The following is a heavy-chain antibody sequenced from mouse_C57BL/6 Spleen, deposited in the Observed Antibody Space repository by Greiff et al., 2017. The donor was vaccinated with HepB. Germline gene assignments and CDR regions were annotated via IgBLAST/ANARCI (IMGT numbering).Heavy chain of an antibody. D-gene: IGHD2-4*01. CDR1: GYTFTSYG. V-gene: IGHV1-81*01. J-gene: IGHJ3*01. Sequence: QVQLKESGAELARPGASVKLSCKASGYTFTSYGISWVKQRTGQGLEWIGEIYPRSGNTYYNEKFKGKATLTADKSSSTAYMELRSLTSEDSAVYFCARGDDYDGGGFAYWGQGTLVTVSA. CDR2: IYPRSGNT. CDR3: ARGDDYDGGGFAY.